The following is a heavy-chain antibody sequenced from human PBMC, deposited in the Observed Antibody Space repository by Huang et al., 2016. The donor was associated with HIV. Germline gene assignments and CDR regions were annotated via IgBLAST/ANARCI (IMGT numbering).Heavy chain of an antibody. J-gene: IGHJ6*02. CDR3: ARPSDAAMIRDYYYPMDV. CDR1: GGSFSTFG. CDR2: IIPICNAT. Sequence: QVQLVQSEAEVKKPGSSVKVSCKASGGSFSTFGLSWVRQASGRGLEWVAGIIPICNATYSAKKCQGRVTLTADEATNTASMELNSLTFEDTAVYYCARPSDAAMIRDYYYPMDVWGQGTTVTVS. V-gene: IGHV1-69*01. D-gene: IGHD5-18*01.